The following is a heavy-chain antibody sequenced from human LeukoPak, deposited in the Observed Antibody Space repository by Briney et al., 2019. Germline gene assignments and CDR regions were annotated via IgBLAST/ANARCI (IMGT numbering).Heavy chain of an antibody. Sequence: SETLSLTCAVYGGSFSGFYWTWIRQTPGKGLEWIGEINSSGVTNNNPSRKSRVTTSIDTSKNQLSLNLTSVTAADTAVYYCARGLRSFGMDVWGQGTTVTVSS. CDR3: ARGLRSFGMDV. CDR1: GGSFSGFY. J-gene: IGHJ6*02. CDR2: INSSGVT. V-gene: IGHV4-34*01.